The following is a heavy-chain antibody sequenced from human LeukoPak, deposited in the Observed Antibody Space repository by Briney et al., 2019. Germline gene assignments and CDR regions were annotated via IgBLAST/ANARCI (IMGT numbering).Heavy chain of an antibody. D-gene: IGHD6-6*01. CDR3: ARRVAARPLDWYFDL. CDR1: GGSISSSSYY. J-gene: IGHJ2*01. CDR2: IYYSGST. Sequence: SETLSLTCTVSGGSISSSSYYWGWIRQPPGKGLEWIGSIYYSGSTYYNPSLKSRVTISVDTSKNQFSLKLSSVTAADTAVYYCARRVAARPLDWYFDLWGRGTLVTVS. V-gene: IGHV4-39*01.